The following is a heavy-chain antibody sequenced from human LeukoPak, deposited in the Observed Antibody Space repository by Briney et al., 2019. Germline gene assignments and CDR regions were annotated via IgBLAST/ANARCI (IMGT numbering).Heavy chain of an antibody. D-gene: IGHD3-10*01. CDR1: VGSITGYF. J-gene: IGHJ4*02. CDR3: ARYGITIVRGGKYYFDS. CDR2: IHYSGTT. V-gene: IGHV4-59*08. Sequence: SESLSVTCIDPVGSITGYFWCSSRQPPGERLEWIGYIHYSGTTNYNPSLNSRVTITVDTSKNQFSLRLSSVTAADTAVYYCARYGITIVRGGKYYFDSWGQGTLVTVSS.